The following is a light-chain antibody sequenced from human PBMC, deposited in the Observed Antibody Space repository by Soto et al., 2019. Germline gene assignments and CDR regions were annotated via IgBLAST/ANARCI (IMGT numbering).Light chain of an antibody. Sequence: EVLLTQSPGTLSLSPGDRATLSCRASQSVSNNYLAWYQQKPGQAPRHLIFGSSDRATGIPDRFSRSGSGTDFTLTISRLEPEDFAVYYCQQYGSSPPYTFGQGTKLEIK. V-gene: IGKV3-20*01. CDR1: QSVSNNY. J-gene: IGKJ2*01. CDR3: QQYGSSPPYT. CDR2: GSS.